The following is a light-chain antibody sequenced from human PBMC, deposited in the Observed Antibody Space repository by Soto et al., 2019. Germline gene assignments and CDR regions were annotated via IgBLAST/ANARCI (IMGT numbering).Light chain of an antibody. Sequence: LTQPASVSGSTGQSITIYCTGTSSDVGGYNYVSWYQQHPGKAPKFMIYDVSNRPSGVSNRFSGSKSGNTASLTISGLQAEDEADYYCSSYTTSNTRQIVFGTGTKVTVL. CDR3: SSYTTSNTRQIV. J-gene: IGLJ1*01. CDR1: SSDVGGYNY. V-gene: IGLV2-14*01. CDR2: DVS.